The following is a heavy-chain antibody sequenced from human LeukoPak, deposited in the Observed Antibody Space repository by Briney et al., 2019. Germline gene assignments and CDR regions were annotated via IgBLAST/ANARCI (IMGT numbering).Heavy chain of an antibody. V-gene: IGHV4-4*02. Sequence: SETLSLTCAVSGDSISSNNWWSWVRQPPGKGLEWIGEIYHSGSTNYNPSLKSRVTISVDKSKNQFSLKLNSVTAADTAVYYCTGAPPYGSGWSKGVLDYWGQGTLVTVSS. CDR2: IYHSGST. D-gene: IGHD6-19*01. CDR3: TGAPPYGSGWSKGVLDY. CDR1: GDSISSNNW. J-gene: IGHJ4*02.